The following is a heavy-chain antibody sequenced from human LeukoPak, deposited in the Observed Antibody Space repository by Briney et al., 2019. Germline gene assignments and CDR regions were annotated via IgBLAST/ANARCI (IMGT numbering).Heavy chain of an antibody. Sequence: KPSETQSLTCAVYGGSFSSYYWSWIRQPPGKGLEWIGEINHSGMTNYNPSLKSRVTISVDTSKNQFSLKLSSVTAADMAVYYCARGYSGGSFFDPWGQGTLVSVSS. J-gene: IGHJ5*02. CDR2: INHSGMT. D-gene: IGHD2-15*01. CDR3: ARGYSGGSFFDP. CDR1: GGSFSSYY. V-gene: IGHV4-34*01.